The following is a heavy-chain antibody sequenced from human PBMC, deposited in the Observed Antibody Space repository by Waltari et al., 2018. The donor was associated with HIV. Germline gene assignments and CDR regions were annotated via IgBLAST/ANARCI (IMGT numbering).Heavy chain of an antibody. V-gene: IGHV3-21*01. CDR3: VRGAGRDLLLFGGDF. J-gene: IGHJ4*02. CDR2: ISSSHTQM. Sequence: EVHLLESGGGLVKPGGSLRPSCEVSGFPFSNFSMNWVRQAPGKGLEWVSSISSSHTQMSYADSVKGRFTIFRDNAKKSLYLQMNSLRDEDTAVYYCVRGAGRDLLLFGGDFWGQGTLVTVSS. CDR1: GFPFSNFS. D-gene: IGHD3-16*01.